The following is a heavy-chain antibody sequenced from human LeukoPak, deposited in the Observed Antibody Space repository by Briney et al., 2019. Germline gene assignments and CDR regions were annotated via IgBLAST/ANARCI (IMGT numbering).Heavy chain of an antibody. CDR2: IFHSGST. CDR3: ARGGSSGWYRGNYYYYAMDV. D-gene: IGHD6-19*01. CDR1: GDSISGYY. V-gene: IGHV4-59*12. Sequence: PSETLSLTCTVSGDSISGYYWSWVRQPPGKGLEWIGYIFHSGSTKYNPSLESRVTISVDTSKNQFSLKLSSVTAADTAVYYCARGGSSGWYRGNYYYYAMDVWGQGTTVTVSS. J-gene: IGHJ6*02.